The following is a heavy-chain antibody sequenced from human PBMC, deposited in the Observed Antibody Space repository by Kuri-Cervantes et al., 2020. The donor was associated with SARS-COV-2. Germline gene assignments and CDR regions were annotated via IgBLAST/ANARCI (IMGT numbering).Heavy chain of an antibody. V-gene: IGHV4-61*09. CDR2: IYTSGST. Sequence: SCTVSGGSISSGSYYWSWIRQPAGKGLEWIGHIYTSGSTNYNPSLKSRVTISVDTSKNQFSLKLSSVTAADTAVYYCARVSRGYDFWSGYHHWYFDLWGRGTLVTVSS. J-gene: IGHJ2*01. CDR1: GGSISSGSYY. D-gene: IGHD3-3*01. CDR3: ARVSRGYDFWSGYHHWYFDL.